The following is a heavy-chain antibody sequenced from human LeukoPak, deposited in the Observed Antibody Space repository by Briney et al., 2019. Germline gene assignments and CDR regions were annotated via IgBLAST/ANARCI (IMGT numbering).Heavy chain of an antibody. D-gene: IGHD3-10*01. V-gene: IGHV4-4*07. CDR2: IYTSGST. CDR1: GDSISRYY. J-gene: IGHJ5*02. CDR3: ARDDGPVRGVINWFDP. Sequence: SQTLSLTRTVSGDSISRYYSRCIRQPSGKGLEWIGRIYTSGSTNYNPSLKSRVTMYLDTSKNQCSLKLSSVTAAETAVYYCARDDGPVRGVINWFDPWGEGTLVTVSS.